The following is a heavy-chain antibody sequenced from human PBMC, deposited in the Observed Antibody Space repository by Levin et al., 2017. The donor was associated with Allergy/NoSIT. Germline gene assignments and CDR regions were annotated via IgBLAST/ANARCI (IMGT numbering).Heavy chain of an antibody. CDR1: GGSISSGGYY. V-gene: IGHV4-31*03. D-gene: IGHD6-13*01. CDR2: IYYSGST. CDR3: ARELVAAGTLFDP. J-gene: IGHJ5*02. Sequence: SETLSLTCTVSGGSISSGGYYWSWIRQHPGKGLEWIGYIYYSGSTYYNPSLKSRVTISVDTSKNQFSLKLSSVTAADTAVYYCARELVAAGTLFDPWGQGTLVTVSS.